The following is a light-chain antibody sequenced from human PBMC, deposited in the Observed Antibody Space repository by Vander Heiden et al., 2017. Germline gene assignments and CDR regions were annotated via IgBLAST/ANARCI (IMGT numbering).Light chain of an antibody. CDR3: QQYNSYPCT. J-gene: IGKJ1*01. Sequence: DLPPTPSPSSLSASVGDGVTITCRASQSSRSWLAWYQQKPGKAPKLLIYKASSLESGVPARFSGSGSGAKFTLTISRLQPDDFATYYCQQYNSYPCTFGQGTKVEIK. CDR2: KAS. CDR1: QSSRSW. V-gene: IGKV1-5*03.